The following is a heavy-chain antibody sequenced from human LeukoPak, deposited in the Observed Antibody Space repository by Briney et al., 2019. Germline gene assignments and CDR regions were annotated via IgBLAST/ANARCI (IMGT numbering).Heavy chain of an antibody. Sequence: PSETLFLTCTVSGGSISSYYWSWIRQPPGKGLEWIGYIYYSGSTNYNPSLKSRVTISVDTSKNQFSLELSSVTAADTAVYYCARHGIAAAGTYFQHWGQGTLVTVSS. J-gene: IGHJ1*01. CDR3: ARHGIAAAGTYFQH. CDR1: GGSISSYY. CDR2: IYYSGST. D-gene: IGHD6-13*01. V-gene: IGHV4-59*01.